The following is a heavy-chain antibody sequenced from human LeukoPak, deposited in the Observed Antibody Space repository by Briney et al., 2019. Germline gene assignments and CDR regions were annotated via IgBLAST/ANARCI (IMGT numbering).Heavy chain of an antibody. Sequence: GGSLRLSCAASGFTFSSYSMSWVRQAPGKGLEWVANIKQDGSEKNYVGSVKGRFTIARDNAKNSLYLQMNSLRAEDTAVYYCARSSITMVRGVIKSTTSWYHYYNMDVWGKGTTVTVSS. V-gene: IGHV3-7*01. J-gene: IGHJ6*03. CDR3: ARSSITMVRGVIKSTTSWYHYYNMDV. CDR2: IKQDGSEK. CDR1: GFTFSSYS. D-gene: IGHD3-10*01.